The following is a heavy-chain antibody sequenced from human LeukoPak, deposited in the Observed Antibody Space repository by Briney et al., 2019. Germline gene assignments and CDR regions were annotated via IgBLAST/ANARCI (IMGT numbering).Heavy chain of an antibody. CDR1: GGSISSSSYY. V-gene: IGHV4-39*02. CDR3: ARSQNYYGSGDY. CDR2: IYYSGST. Sequence: SETLSLTCTVSGGSISSSSYYWGWIRQPPGKGLEWIGSIYYSGSTYYNPSLKSRVTISVDTSRNHFSVKLSSVTAADTAAYYCARSQNYYGSGDYWSQGTLVTVSS. D-gene: IGHD3-10*01. J-gene: IGHJ4*02.